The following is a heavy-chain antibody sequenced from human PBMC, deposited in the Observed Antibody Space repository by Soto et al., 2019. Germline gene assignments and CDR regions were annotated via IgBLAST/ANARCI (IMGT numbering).Heavy chain of an antibody. CDR1: GGTFSSYA. CDR2: IIPIFGTA. D-gene: IGHD2-15*01. V-gene: IGHV1-69*13. Sequence: SVKVSCKASGGTFSSYAISWVRQAPGQGLEWMGGIIPIFGTANYAQKFQGRVTITADESTSTAYMELSSLRSEDTAVYYCARDRCSGGSCYSITDAFDIWGQGTMVTVSS. J-gene: IGHJ3*02. CDR3: ARDRCSGGSCYSITDAFDI.